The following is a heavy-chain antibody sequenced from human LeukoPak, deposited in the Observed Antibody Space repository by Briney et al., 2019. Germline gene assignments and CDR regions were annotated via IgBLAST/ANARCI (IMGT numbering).Heavy chain of an antibody. D-gene: IGHD6-19*01. V-gene: IGHV4-61*08. CDR1: GDPVSSGDFY. J-gene: IGHJ3*02. CDR2: THHTGSS. CDR3: ARQLAQAEGRAFDI. Sequence: SGTLSLTCTVSGDPVSSGDFYWSWIRQSPGRGLQWIAYTHHTGSSNYSPSLRSRVTISMDTSKNQFSLNLNSVTAADTAVYYCARQLAQAEGRAFDIWGQGTKVTVSS.